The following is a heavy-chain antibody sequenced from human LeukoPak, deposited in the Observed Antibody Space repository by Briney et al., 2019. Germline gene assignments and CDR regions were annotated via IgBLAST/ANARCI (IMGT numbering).Heavy chain of an antibody. V-gene: IGHV1-8*01. CDR2: MNPNSGNT. CDR1: GYTFTSYG. J-gene: IGHJ6*02. Sequence: ASVKVSCTASGYTFTSYGINWVRRATGQGLEWMGWMNPNSGNTGYAQKFQGRVTMTGNTSINTAYMELNSLRSEDTAVYYCARGRYSGYGMDVWGQGTTVTVSS. D-gene: IGHD5-12*01. CDR3: ARGRYSGYGMDV.